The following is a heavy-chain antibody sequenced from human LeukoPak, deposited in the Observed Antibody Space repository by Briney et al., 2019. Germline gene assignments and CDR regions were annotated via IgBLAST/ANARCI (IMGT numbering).Heavy chain of an antibody. V-gene: IGHV3-23*01. Sequence: GGSLRLSCAASGFTFSSYGMSWVRQAPGKGLEWVSAISDSGGSTYYADSVKGRFTISRDNSKNTLYLQMNRLRAEDTALYYCAKDRGPFAVVPEYWGQGTLVTVSS. CDR2: ISDSGGST. CDR3: AKDRGPFAVVPEY. CDR1: GFTFSSYG. J-gene: IGHJ4*02. D-gene: IGHD3-10*01.